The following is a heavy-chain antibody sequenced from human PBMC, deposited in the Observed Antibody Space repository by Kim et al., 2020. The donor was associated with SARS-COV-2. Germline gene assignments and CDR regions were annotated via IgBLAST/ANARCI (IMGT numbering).Heavy chain of an antibody. V-gene: IGHV3-23*01. CDR1: GFTFSSYA. CDR3: AKSQGLLWFGELLHDAFDI. Sequence: GGSLRLSCAASGFTFSSYAMSWVRQAPGKGLEWVSAISGSGGSTYYADSVKGRFTISRDNSKNTRYLQMNSLRAEDTAVYYCAKSQGLLWFGELLHDAFDIWGQGTMVTVSS. D-gene: IGHD3-10*01. J-gene: IGHJ3*02. CDR2: ISGSGGST.